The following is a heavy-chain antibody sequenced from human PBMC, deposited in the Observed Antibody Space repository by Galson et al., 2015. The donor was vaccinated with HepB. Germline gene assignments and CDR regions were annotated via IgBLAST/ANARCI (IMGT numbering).Heavy chain of an antibody. CDR2: FDPDDGET. Sequence: SVKVSCKVSGYTLAELSMHWVRQAPGKGLEWMGGFDPDDGETLYAREFQGRVAMTEDTPADTACMELSSLRSDDTAVYYCATGARGYLTRFDFWGQGTIVTVSS. J-gene: IGHJ3*01. CDR1: GYTLAELS. CDR3: ATGARGYLTRFDF. D-gene: IGHD3-10*01. V-gene: IGHV1-24*01.